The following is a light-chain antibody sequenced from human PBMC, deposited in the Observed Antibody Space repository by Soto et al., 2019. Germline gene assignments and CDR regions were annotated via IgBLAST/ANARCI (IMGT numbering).Light chain of an antibody. CDR3: LAYAGSDTNV. J-gene: IGLJ1*01. V-gene: IGLV2-14*01. Sequence: QSALTQPASVSGSPGQSITISCIGTSSDVGRFDFVSWYQQHPGKAPKLLIFGVSRRPSGTSSRFSGSKSGYTASLTISGLQAEDEADYYCLAYAGSDTNVFGSGTKLTVL. CDR2: GVS. CDR1: SSDVGRFDF.